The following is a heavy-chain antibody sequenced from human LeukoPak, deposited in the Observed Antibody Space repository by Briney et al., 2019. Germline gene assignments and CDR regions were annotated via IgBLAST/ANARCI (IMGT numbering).Heavy chain of an antibody. CDR2: ISSSSSYI. CDR3: TRDQTLSGSGPHFGD. J-gene: IGHJ4*02. Sequence: GGSLRLSCAASGFTFSSYSVNWVRQAPGKGLEWVSSISSSSSYIYYADSVKGRFTISRDNAKNTLYLQMNSLTVEDTAVYYCTRDQTLSGSGPHFGDWGQGTLVTVSS. CDR1: GFTFSSYS. V-gene: IGHV3-21*01. D-gene: IGHD6-19*01.